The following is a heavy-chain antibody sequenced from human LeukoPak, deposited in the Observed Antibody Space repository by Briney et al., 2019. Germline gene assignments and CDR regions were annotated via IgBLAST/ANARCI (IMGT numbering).Heavy chain of an antibody. V-gene: IGHV1-2*02. CDR3: ARDQGYCSSTSCRNWFDP. J-gene: IGHJ5*02. Sequence: ASVKVSCKASGYTFTGYYMHWVRQAPGQGLEWMGWINPNSGGTNYAQKFQGRVTMTRDTSISTAYMEPSRLRSDDTAVYYCARDQGYCSSTSCRNWFDPWGQGTLVTVSS. CDR1: GYTFTGYY. D-gene: IGHD2-2*01. CDR2: INPNSGGT.